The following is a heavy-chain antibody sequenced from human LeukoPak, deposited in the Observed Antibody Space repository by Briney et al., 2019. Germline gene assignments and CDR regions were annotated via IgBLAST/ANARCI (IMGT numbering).Heavy chain of an antibody. V-gene: IGHV4-34*01. CDR2: INHSGST. CDR3: ARVYSTTPGYYYYGMDV. J-gene: IGHJ6*02. D-gene: IGHD6-13*01. Sequence: PSGTLSLTCAVYGGSFSGYYWSWIRQPPGKGLEWIGEINHSGSTNYNPSLKSRVTISVDTSKNQFSLKLSSVTAADTAVYYCARVYSTTPGYYYYGMDVWGQGTTVTVSS. CDR1: GGSFSGYY.